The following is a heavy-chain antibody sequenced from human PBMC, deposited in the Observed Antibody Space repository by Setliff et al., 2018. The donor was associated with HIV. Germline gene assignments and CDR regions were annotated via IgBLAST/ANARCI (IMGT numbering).Heavy chain of an antibody. D-gene: IGHD2-21*01. V-gene: IGHV1-8*02. CDR3: ARRTSHYSRDLGL. CDR2: VKANSGSA. CDR1: GYTFKDYN. J-gene: IGHJ4*02. Sequence: GASVKVSCKASGYTFKDYNIIWVRQAAGQGLEWMGWVKANSGSAGYAQKFQVRVTMTRDISISTAYMELSRLTSEDTDVYFCARRTSHYSRDLGLWGQGTLVTVSS.